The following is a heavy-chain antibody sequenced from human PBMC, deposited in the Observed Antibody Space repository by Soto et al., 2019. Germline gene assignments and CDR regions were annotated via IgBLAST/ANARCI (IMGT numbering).Heavy chain of an antibody. CDR2: ISYDGSNK. J-gene: IGHJ6*02. CDR3: ARNSGVDTAPSCMDV. D-gene: IGHD5-18*01. V-gene: IGHV3-30-3*01. Sequence: QVQLVESGGGVVQPGRSLRLSCAASGFTFSSYAMHWVRQAPGKGLEWVAVISYDGSNKYYADSVKGRFTISRDNSKNTLYLQMNSLRAEDTAVYYCARNSGVDTAPSCMDVWGQGTTVTVSS. CDR1: GFTFSSYA.